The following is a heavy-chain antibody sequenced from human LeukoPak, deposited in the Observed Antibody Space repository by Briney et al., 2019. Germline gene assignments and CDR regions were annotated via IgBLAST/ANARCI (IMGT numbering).Heavy chain of an antibody. D-gene: IGHD6-19*01. CDR1: GGSISSGSYY. Sequence: SETLSLTCTVSGGSISSGSYYWSRIRQPAGKGLEWIGRIYTSGSTNYNPSLKSRVTISVDTSKNQFSLKLSSVTAADTAVYYCARDGIAVAGGNWFDPWGQGTLVTVSS. V-gene: IGHV4-61*02. CDR3: ARDGIAVAGGNWFDP. CDR2: IYTSGST. J-gene: IGHJ5*02.